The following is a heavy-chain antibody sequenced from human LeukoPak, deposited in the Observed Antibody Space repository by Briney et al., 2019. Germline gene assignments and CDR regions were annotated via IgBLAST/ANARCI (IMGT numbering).Heavy chain of an antibody. J-gene: IGHJ5*02. CDR2: ISSSSSYI. D-gene: IGHD6-6*01. CDR3: ARDRDSSIAAPFDP. V-gene: IGHV3-21*01. CDR1: GFTFSSYS. Sequence: GGSLRLSCAASGFTFSSYSMNWVRQAPGKGLEWVSSISSSSSYIYYADSVKGRFTISRDNAKNSLYLQMNSLRAEDTAVYYCARDRDSSIAAPFDPWGQGTLVTVSS.